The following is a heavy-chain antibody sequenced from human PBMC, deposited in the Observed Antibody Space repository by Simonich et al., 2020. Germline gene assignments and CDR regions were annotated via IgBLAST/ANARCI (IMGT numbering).Heavy chain of an antibody. CDR1: GGSFIGYY. J-gene: IGHJ3*02. D-gene: IGHD1-1*01. V-gene: IGHV4-34*01. Sequence: QVQLQQWGAGLLKPSENLSLTCAVYGGSFIGYYWSWIRQPPGKGQEWIGEINHSESTNYNPSLKSRVTISVDTSKNQFSLKLSSVTAADTAVYYCARGKVWKNAFDIWGQGTMVTVSS. CDR3: ARGKVWKNAFDI. CDR2: INHSEST.